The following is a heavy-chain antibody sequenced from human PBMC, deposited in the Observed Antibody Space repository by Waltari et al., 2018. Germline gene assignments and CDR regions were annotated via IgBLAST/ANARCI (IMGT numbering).Heavy chain of an antibody. Sequence: QVQLQESGPGLVKPSETLSLTCTVSGYSISSGYYWGWIRQPPGKGLEWIGSIYHSGSTYYNPSLKSRVTISVDTSKNQFSLKLSSVTAADTAVYYCATAQGSSGPFDPWGQGTLVTVSS. CDR1: GYSISSGYY. V-gene: IGHV4-38-2*02. CDR3: ATAQGSSGPFDP. D-gene: IGHD6-25*01. J-gene: IGHJ5*02. CDR2: IYHSGST.